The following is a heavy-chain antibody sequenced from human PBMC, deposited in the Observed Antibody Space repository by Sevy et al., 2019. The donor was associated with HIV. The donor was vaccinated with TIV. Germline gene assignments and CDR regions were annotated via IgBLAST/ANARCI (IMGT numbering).Heavy chain of an antibody. CDR2: ITPYSGDT. CDR3: ARGRAPDNGRYYFDY. V-gene: IGHV1-18*01. D-gene: IGHD1-26*01. Sequence: APVKVSCKASGYIFGIYDISWVRQAPGQGLEWMGWITPYSGDTNYAQKLQGRVTITTDTFTRTSYMELSSLTSDDAGVYYCARGRAPDNGRYYFDYWAQGTLVTVSS. J-gene: IGHJ4*02. CDR1: GYIFGIYD.